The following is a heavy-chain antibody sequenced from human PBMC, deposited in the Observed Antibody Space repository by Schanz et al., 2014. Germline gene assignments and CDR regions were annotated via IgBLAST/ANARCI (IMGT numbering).Heavy chain of an antibody. J-gene: IGHJ5*01. CDR1: EYTFTRHY. Sequence: QVQWVQSGADVKKPGTAVKVSCKVSEYTFTRHYMHWVRQAPGQRLEWMGRIDPNSGDGDFAQMFQGRVSLTRDKSISTVYMDLHRLRSDDTAIYYCARSMARGVFITGYDSWGQGTLVIVSS. CDR2: IDPNSGDG. D-gene: IGHD3-10*01. V-gene: IGHV1-2*06. CDR3: ARSMARGVFITGYDS.